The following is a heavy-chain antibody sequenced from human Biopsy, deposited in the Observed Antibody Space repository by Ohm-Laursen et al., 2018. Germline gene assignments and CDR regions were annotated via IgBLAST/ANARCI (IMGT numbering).Heavy chain of an antibody. Sequence: SLRLSCAASRFTFSSDAMSWVRQAPGKGLEWVSAISGSSTSYYADSVKGRFTISRDNSKNTLYLQMNSLRADDTAVYYCARAPAPIFPVNFFDYWGQGTLVTVSS. CDR2: ISGSSTS. J-gene: IGHJ4*02. CDR3: ARAPAPIFPVNFFDY. CDR1: RFTFSSDA. V-gene: IGHV3-23*01. D-gene: IGHD2-2*02.